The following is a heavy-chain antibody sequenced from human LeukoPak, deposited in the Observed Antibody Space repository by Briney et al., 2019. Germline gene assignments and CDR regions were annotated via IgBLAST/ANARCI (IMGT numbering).Heavy chain of an antibody. Sequence: GASVKVSCKASGYTFTSYDINWVRQATGQGLEWMGWMNPNSGNTGYAQKFQGRVTMTRNTSISTAYMELSSLRSEDTAVYYCARAYYDILTGYYLNDYWGQGTLVTVSS. V-gene: IGHV1-8*01. CDR3: ARAYYDILTGYYLNDY. D-gene: IGHD3-9*01. CDR1: GYTFTSYD. CDR2: MNPNSGNT. J-gene: IGHJ4*02.